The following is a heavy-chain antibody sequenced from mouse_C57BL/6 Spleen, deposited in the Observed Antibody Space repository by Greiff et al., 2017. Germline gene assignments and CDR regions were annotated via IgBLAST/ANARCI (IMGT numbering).Heavy chain of an antibody. V-gene: IGHV5-17*01. CDR2: ISSGSSTI. Sequence: EVKLVESGGGLVKPGGSLKLSCEASGFTFSDYGMHWVRQAPEKGLEWVAYISSGSSTIYYADTVKGRFTISRDNAKNTPFLQMTSLSSEDTAMYYCARHDGYYDYWGQGTTLTVSS. D-gene: IGHD2-3*01. CDR3: ARHDGYYDY. J-gene: IGHJ2*01. CDR1: GFTFSDYG.